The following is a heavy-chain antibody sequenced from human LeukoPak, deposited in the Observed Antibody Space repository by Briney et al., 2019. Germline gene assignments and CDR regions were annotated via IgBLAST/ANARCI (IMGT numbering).Heavy chain of an antibody. V-gene: IGHV1-69*06. J-gene: IGHJ4*02. CDR1: GGTFSSYA. CDR2: IIPIFGTA. CDR3: ARVSGRDGYNPYFDY. Sequence: GASVKVSCKASGGTFSSYAISWVRQAPGQGLEWMGGIIPIFGTANYAQKFQGRVTITADKSTSTAYMELSSLRSEDTAVYYCARVSGRDGYNPYFDYWGQGTLVTVSS. D-gene: IGHD5-24*01.